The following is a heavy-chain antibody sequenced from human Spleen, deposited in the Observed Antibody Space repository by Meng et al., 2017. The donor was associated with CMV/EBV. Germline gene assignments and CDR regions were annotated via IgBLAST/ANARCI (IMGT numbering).Heavy chain of an antibody. CDR2: ISVDNGNT. D-gene: IGHD5-18*01. V-gene: IGHV1-18*01. CDR1: GYTFTMFG. Sequence: KASGYTFTMFGISWVRQAPGQGLEWMGWISVDNGNTNFAQKFQGRVTMTTDTSTSTAYVELRSLRSDDTAMYYCAREGDQLWPALDFWGQGTLVTVSS. CDR3: AREGDQLWPALDF. J-gene: IGHJ4*02.